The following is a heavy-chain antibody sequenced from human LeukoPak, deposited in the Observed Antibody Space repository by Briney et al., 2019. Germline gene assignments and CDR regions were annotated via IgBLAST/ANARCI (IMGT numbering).Heavy chain of an antibody. CDR2: INPNSGGT. D-gene: IGHD3-9*01. Sequence: ASVKVSCKASGYTFTGYYMHWVRQAPGQGLEWLGWINPNSGGTNYAQKFQGRVIMTRDTSISTAYMELSRLRSDDTAVYYCARESANYDILTGYYNPLDYWGQGTLVTVSS. J-gene: IGHJ4*02. CDR1: GYTFTGYY. V-gene: IGHV1-2*02. CDR3: ARESANYDILTGYYNPLDY.